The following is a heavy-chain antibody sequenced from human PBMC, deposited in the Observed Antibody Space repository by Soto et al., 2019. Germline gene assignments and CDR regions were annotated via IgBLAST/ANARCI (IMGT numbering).Heavy chain of an antibody. D-gene: IGHD2-2*01. CDR3: ARGGGYCISTSCYDYYYYGMDV. CDR1: GGYISSYY. V-gene: IGHV4-59*01. J-gene: IGHJ6*02. CDR2: IYYSGST. Sequence: SETLSLTCTVSGGYISSYYWSWIRQPPGKGLEWIGYIYYSGSTNYNPSLKSRVTISVDTSKNQFSLKLSSVTAADTAVYYCARGGGYCISTSCYDYYYYGMDVWGQGTTVTVSS.